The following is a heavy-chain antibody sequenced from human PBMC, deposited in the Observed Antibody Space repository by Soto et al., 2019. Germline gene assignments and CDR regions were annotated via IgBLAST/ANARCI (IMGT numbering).Heavy chain of an antibody. J-gene: IGHJ6*02. Sequence: ASVKVSCKASGYTFTSYAMHWVRQAPGQRLEWMGWINAGNGNTKYSQKFQGRVTIIRDTSASTAYMELSSLRSEDTAVYYCARDLIVVVPANYYGMDVWGQGTTVTSP. CDR1: GYTFTSYA. V-gene: IGHV1-3*01. CDR2: INAGNGNT. D-gene: IGHD2-2*01. CDR3: ARDLIVVVPANYYGMDV.